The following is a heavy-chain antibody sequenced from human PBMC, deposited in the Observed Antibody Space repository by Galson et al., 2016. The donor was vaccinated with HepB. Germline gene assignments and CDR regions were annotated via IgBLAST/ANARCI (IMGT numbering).Heavy chain of an antibody. CDR2: ILYDGSNK. D-gene: IGHD5-12*01. Sequence: LRLSCAASGRTFSSYGMHWVRQAPGKGLEWVAVILYDGSNKYYADSVRGRFTISRDNSKNTLYLQMNSLRAEDTAVYYCAKDRNRYDFYSMDVWGQGTTVTVSS. V-gene: IGHV3-30*18. J-gene: IGHJ6*02. CDR1: GRTFSSYG. CDR3: AKDRNRYDFYSMDV.